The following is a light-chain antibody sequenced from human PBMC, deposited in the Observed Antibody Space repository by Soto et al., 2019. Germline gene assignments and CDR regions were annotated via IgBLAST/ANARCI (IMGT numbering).Light chain of an antibody. V-gene: IGKV1-5*01. CDR1: QSISQW. CDR2: DAS. CDR3: QQVNNYPLT. Sequence: DIQMTQSPSTLSVSVGDRVAITCRASQSISQWVAWYQQKPGRAPELLIYDASKLKSGVPSRSSGRSARTESTLTISSLPPEDFATYYRQQVNNYPLTFGGGTKVDIK. J-gene: IGKJ4*01.